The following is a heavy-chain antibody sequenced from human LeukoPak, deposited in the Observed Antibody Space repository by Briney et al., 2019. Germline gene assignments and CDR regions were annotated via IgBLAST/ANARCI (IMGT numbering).Heavy chain of an antibody. CDR2: INHSGST. J-gene: IGHJ4*02. V-gene: IGHV4-34*01. CDR1: GGSFSGYY. CDR3: ARGGPRYCSSTSCYSHFDY. Sequence: SETLSLTCAVYGGSFSGYYWSWIRQPPGKGLEWMGEINHSGSTNYNPSLKSRVTISVDTSKNQFSLKLSSVTAADTAVYYCARGGPRYCSSTSCYSHFDYWGQGTLVTVSS. D-gene: IGHD2-2*01.